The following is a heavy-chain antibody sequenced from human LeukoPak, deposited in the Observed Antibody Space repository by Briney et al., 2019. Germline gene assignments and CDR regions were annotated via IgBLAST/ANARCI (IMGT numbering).Heavy chain of an antibody. V-gene: IGHV3-48*03. J-gene: IGHJ4*02. Sequence: GGSLRLSCAASGFTFSSYEMNWVRQAPGKGLKWVSYISSSGSTIYYADSVKGRFTISRDNAKNSLYLQMNSLRAEDTAVYYCARDVQSAGYWGQGTLVTVSS. CDR1: GFTFSSYE. D-gene: IGHD6-19*01. CDR2: ISSSGSTI. CDR3: ARDVQSAGY.